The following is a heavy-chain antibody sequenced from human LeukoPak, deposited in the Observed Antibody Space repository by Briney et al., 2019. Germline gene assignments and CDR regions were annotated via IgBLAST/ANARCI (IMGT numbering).Heavy chain of an antibody. V-gene: IGHV4-39*01. CDR3: ASQPARASSAIFDC. CDR1: GDSISSSSYY. Sequence: SETLSLTCTVSGDSISSSSYYWGWIRQPPGKGLQWIGSIYYSGNTYYNPSLKSRVTVSADTSKNQFSLKLSSVTATDAAVYYCASQPARASSAIFDCWGQGTLDTVSS. J-gene: IGHJ4*02. D-gene: IGHD6-25*01. CDR2: IYYSGNT.